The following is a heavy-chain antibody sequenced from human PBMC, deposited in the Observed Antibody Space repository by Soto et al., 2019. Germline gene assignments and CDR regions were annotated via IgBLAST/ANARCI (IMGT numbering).Heavy chain of an antibody. CDR1: GFIFSNFG. V-gene: IGHV3-33*01. D-gene: IGHD3-16*01. CDR3: AREFSLALPF. J-gene: IGHJ4*02. Sequence: QLVEAGGAVVQPGKSLRLSCSASGFIFSNFGMYWVRQAPGKGLEWVAVVWYDGSTKYYGDSVKGRFTISRDNSKNMVYLQMDSLRVDDTAVYYCAREFSLALPFWGQGILVTVSS. CDR2: VWYDGSTK.